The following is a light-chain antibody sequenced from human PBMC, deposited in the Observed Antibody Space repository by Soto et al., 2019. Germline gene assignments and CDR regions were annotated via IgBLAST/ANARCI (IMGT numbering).Light chain of an antibody. Sequence: EIVLTQSPATLSLSPGERATLSCGASQSVSSSYVAWYQQKPGLAPRLLIYDASSRATGIPDRFSGSGSGTDFTLTISRLEPEDFAMYYCQQYGSSPRTFGQGTKVEIK. CDR2: DAS. CDR1: QSVSSSY. J-gene: IGKJ1*01. CDR3: QQYGSSPRT. V-gene: IGKV3D-20*01.